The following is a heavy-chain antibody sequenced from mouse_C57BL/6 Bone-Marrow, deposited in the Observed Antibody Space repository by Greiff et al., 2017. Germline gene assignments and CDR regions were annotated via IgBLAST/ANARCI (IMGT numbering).Heavy chain of an antibody. J-gene: IGHJ1*03. D-gene: IGHD1-1*01. CDR3: ARKDYYGSSFWYFDV. Sequence: ESGPGILQSSQTLSLTCSFSGFSLSTSGMGVSWIRQPSGKGLEWLAHIYWDDDQRYNPSLTSRLTISKDNSRNQVFLKITIVDTADTATYYCARKDYYGSSFWYFDVWGTGTTVTVSS. CDR2: IYWDDDQ. CDR1: GFSLSTSGMG. V-gene: IGHV8-12*01.